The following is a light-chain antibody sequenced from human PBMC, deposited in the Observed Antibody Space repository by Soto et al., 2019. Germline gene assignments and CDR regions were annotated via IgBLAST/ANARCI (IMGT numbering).Light chain of an antibody. Sequence: EIVMTQSPATLSVSPGERATLSCRASQSVSSNLAWYQQKPGQAPRLLIYGASTRATGIPARFSDSGSGTEFTLTISSLQSEDFAVYYCQQYNNWRPITFGQGTRLEIK. CDR2: GAS. V-gene: IGKV3-15*01. CDR3: QQYNNWRPIT. J-gene: IGKJ5*01. CDR1: QSVSSN.